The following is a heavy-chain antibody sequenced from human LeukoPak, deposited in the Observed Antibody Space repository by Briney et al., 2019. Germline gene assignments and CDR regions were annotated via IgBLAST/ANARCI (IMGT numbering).Heavy chain of an antibody. Sequence: PGGSLRLSCAASGFTFSSYGMHWARQAPGKGLEGGAVISYDGSNKYYADSVKGRYTISRDNSKSTLYLQMNSLRAEDTAVYYCAKDDCSGGSCYFFSNWFDPWGQGTLVTVSS. V-gene: IGHV3-30*18. CDR1: GFTFSSYG. CDR3: AKDDCSGGSCYFFSNWFDP. J-gene: IGHJ5*02. CDR2: ISYDGSNK. D-gene: IGHD2-15*01.